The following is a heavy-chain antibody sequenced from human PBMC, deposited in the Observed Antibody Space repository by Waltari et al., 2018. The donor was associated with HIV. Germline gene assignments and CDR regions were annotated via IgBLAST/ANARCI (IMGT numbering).Heavy chain of an antibody. V-gene: IGHV5-51*03. D-gene: IGHD3-9*01. CDR2: ISPGDADT. CDR1: GYSFTNYW. J-gene: IGHJ5*02. Sequence: EVQLVQSGAEVKKPGESLKISCKGSGYSFTNYWIGWVRQMPGQGLEWMGIISPGDADTKDSPAFQSQVTISADKSISTAYLQWSSLKASDTAMYYWARRILNAYDNWFDPWGQGTLVTVSS. CDR3: ARRILNAYDNWFDP.